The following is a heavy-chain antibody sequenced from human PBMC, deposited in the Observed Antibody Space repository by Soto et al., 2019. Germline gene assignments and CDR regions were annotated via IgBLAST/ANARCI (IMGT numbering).Heavy chain of an antibody. Sequence: ASVKVSCKASGYTFTSYYMHWVRQAPGQGLEWMGIINPSGGSTSYAQEFQGRVTMTRDTSTSTVYMELSSLRSEDTAVYYCAKYVRFLEWFPDYWGQGTLVTVSS. J-gene: IGHJ4*02. CDR3: AKYVRFLEWFPDY. V-gene: IGHV1-46*01. CDR1: GYTFTSYY. D-gene: IGHD3-3*01. CDR2: INPSGGST.